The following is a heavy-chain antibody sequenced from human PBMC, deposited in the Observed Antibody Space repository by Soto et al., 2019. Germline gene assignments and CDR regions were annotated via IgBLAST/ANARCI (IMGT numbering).Heavy chain of an antibody. J-gene: IGHJ4*02. CDR1: GYTFTSYA. D-gene: IGHD2-15*01. Sequence: QVQLVQSGAEVKKPGASVKVSCKASGYTFTSYAMHWVRQAPGQRLEWMGWINAGNGNTKYSQKFQGRVTITRDTSASTAYLELSSLRAEDTAVYYCARGPGGPDGPGDYWGQGTLVTVSS. CDR3: ARGPGGPDGPGDY. CDR2: INAGNGNT. V-gene: IGHV1-3*01.